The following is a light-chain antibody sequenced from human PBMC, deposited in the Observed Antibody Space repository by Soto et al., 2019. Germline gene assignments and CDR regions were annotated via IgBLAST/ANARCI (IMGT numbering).Light chain of an antibody. CDR3: QKYNSAPLT. Sequence: DIQMTQSPSSLSASVGDRVTITCRASQGISNYLTWYQQKAGKVPKVLIYSASTLQPGVPSRFTGSGSGTDFTLTISSQQPEDVATYYCQKYNSAPLTFGGGTKVEIK. CDR2: SAS. V-gene: IGKV1-27*01. J-gene: IGKJ4*01. CDR1: QGISNY.